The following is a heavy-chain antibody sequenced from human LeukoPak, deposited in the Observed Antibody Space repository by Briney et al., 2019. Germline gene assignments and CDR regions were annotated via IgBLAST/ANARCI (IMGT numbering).Heavy chain of an antibody. Sequence: GGSLRLSCADSGFTFSSYAMSWVRQAPGKGLEWVSAISGSGGGTYYADSVKGRFTISRDNSKNTLYLQMNSLRAEDTAVYYCAKDCGIRRGYSGYDCLDAFDIWGQGTMVTVSS. V-gene: IGHV3-23*01. J-gene: IGHJ3*02. CDR3: AKDCGIRRGYSGYDCLDAFDI. CDR2: ISGSGGGT. CDR1: GFTFSSYA. D-gene: IGHD5-12*01.